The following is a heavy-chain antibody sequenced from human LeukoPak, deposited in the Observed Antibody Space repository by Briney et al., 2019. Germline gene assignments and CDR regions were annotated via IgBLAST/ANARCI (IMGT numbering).Heavy chain of an antibody. V-gene: IGHV4-59*01. D-gene: IGHD3-10*01. CDR1: GDHISGFY. CDR2: IYYTGST. Sequence: SETLSLTCTVSGDHISGFYWSWIRQPPGKGLEWLGYIYYTGSTDYNPSLKSRVTISVNTSKKQFSLKVNSVTAADTAVYYCAREWNYYTLGNKRVDAFDIWGQGTMVTVSS. CDR3: AREWNYYTLGNKRVDAFDI. J-gene: IGHJ3*02.